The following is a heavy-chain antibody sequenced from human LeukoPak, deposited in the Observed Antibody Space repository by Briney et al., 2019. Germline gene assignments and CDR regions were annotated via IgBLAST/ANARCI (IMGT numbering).Heavy chain of an antibody. CDR3: ARRSVTRWYYSD. Sequence: SETLSLTCSVSGGSISSYYWSRIRQPPGKGLEWIGYIPPTGGTNYNPSLTSRVTVSVDTSKNFFSLNLDPVTAADTAVYFCARRSVTRWYYSDWGQGTLVTVSS. V-gene: IGHV4-4*09. J-gene: IGHJ4*02. CDR1: GGSISSYY. CDR2: IPPTGGT. D-gene: IGHD3-10*01.